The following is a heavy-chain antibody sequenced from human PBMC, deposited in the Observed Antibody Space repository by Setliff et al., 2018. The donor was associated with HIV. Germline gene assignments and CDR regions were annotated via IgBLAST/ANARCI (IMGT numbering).Heavy chain of an antibody. V-gene: IGHV4-30-4*08. D-gene: IGHD3-22*01. Sequence: SETLSLTCTVSGGSISSANYYWSWIRQPPGKGLEWIGYIYYNGNAYYYNPSLKSRTTISLDTSKNQFSLELSSVTAADTAVYYCASRVYYYDESRILREEGFVPWGQGTLVTVSS. CDR2: IYYNGNAY. CDR3: ASRVYYYDESRILREEGFVP. J-gene: IGHJ5*02. CDR1: GGSISSANYY.